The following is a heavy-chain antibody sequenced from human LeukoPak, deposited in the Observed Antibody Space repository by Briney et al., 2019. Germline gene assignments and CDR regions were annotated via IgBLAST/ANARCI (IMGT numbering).Heavy chain of an antibody. D-gene: IGHD2-21*01. CDR3: ARKFTYSQYYYCYYGMYA. Sequence: GASVKVSCKASGYTFTSYGISWVRQAPGQGLEWMGWISAYNGNTNYAQKLQGRVTMTTDTSTSTAYMELRSLRSDDTAVYYCARKFTYSQYYYCYYGMYAWGQVTPVTVSS. V-gene: IGHV1-18*01. CDR2: ISAYNGNT. CDR1: GYTFTSYG. J-gene: IGHJ6*02.